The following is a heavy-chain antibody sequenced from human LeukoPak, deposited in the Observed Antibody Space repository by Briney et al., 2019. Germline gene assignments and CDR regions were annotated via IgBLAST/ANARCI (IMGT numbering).Heavy chain of an antibody. CDR3: ARTYDSSGYNDAFDI. Sequence: ASVKVSCKASGGTFSSYAISWVRQAPGQGLEWMEGIIPIFGTANYAQKFQGRVTITTDESTSTAYMELSSLRSEDTAVYYCARTYDSSGYNDAFDIWGQGTMVTVSS. J-gene: IGHJ3*02. V-gene: IGHV1-69*05. CDR1: GGTFSSYA. D-gene: IGHD3-22*01. CDR2: IIPIFGTA.